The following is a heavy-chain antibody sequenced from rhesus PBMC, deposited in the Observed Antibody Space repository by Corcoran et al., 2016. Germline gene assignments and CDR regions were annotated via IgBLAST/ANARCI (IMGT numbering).Heavy chain of an antibody. CDR3: ARYSGSYYRDY. D-gene: IGHD3-16*01. Sequence: QVQLQESGPGLVKPSETLSLTCAVSGYSISSGYGWGWIRQPPGKGLEWFGQIYGGSGSTYYNPSLKRRVTISTDTSKNQFSLKLNSVTAADTAIYYCARYSGSYYRDYWGQGVLVTVSS. V-gene: IGHV4-127*01. CDR1: GYSISSGYG. CDR2: IYGGSGST. J-gene: IGHJ4*01.